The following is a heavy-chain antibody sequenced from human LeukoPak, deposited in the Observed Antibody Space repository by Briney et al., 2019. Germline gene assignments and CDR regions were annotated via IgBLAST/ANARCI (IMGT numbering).Heavy chain of an antibody. J-gene: IGHJ4*02. CDR1: GGSFSGYY. D-gene: IGHD3-22*01. CDR3: ARRNRYYYDSSGYYYFFDY. V-gene: IGHV4-34*01. Sequence: PSETLSLTCAVYGGSFSGYYWSWIRQPPGKGLEWIGEINHSGSTNYNPSLKSRVTISVDTSKNQFSLKLSSVTAADTAVYYCARRNRYYYDSSGYYYFFDYWGQGTLVTVSS. CDR2: INHSGST.